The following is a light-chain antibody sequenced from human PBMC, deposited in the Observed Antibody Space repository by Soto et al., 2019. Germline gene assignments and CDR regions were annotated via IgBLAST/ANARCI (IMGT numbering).Light chain of an antibody. Sequence: EIVMTQSPATLSVSPGERATLSCRASQSVSSNLAWYQQKPGQGPRLLIYAASTRATGIPARFSGSGSGTEFTLTISSLQSEDFAVYYCQQYNNWPRTFGQGTKVEIK. CDR1: QSVSSN. CDR3: QQYNNWPRT. V-gene: IGKV3-15*01. J-gene: IGKJ1*01. CDR2: AAS.